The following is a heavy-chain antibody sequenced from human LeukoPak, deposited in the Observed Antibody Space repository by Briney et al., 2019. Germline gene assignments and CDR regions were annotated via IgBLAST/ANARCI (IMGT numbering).Heavy chain of an antibody. CDR3: ARGPWASFDY. CDR2: IYSDGDT. D-gene: IGHD3-16*01. V-gene: IGHV3-66*01. Sequence: PGGSLRLSCAASGFTFSSYPMHWVRQAPGKGLEWVSVIYSDGDTYYVDSVKGRFTISRDNSKNTLYLQMNSLRAEDTAVYYCARGPWASFDYWGQGTLVTVSS. J-gene: IGHJ4*02. CDR1: GFTFSSYP.